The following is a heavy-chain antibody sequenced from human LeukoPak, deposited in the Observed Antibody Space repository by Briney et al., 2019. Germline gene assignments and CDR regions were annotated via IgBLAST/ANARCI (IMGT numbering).Heavy chain of an antibody. CDR3: ARGRAAVAGLGEYFDY. Sequence: GGSLRLSCAASGFTFSRCWMSWVRQAPGKGLEWVSVIYSGGSTYYADSVKGRFTISRDNSKNTLYLQMNSLGAEDTAVYYCARGRAAVAGLGEYFDYWGQGTLVTVSS. J-gene: IGHJ4*02. CDR1: GFTFSRCW. V-gene: IGHV3-53*01. D-gene: IGHD6-19*01. CDR2: IYSGGST.